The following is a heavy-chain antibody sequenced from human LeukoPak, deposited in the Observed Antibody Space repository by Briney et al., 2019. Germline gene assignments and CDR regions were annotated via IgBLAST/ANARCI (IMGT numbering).Heavy chain of an antibody. J-gene: IGHJ4*02. CDR2: ISGSGGST. CDR1: GFTFSSYA. Sequence: PGGSLRLSCAASGFTFSSYAMSWVRQAPGKGLEWVSAISGSGGSTYYADSVKGRFTISRDNSKNTLYLEMDTLRGEDTAVYFCAKGSSGGRPYYFDYWGQGTLVTVSS. CDR3: AKGSSGGRPYYFDY. D-gene: IGHD6-19*01. V-gene: IGHV3-23*01.